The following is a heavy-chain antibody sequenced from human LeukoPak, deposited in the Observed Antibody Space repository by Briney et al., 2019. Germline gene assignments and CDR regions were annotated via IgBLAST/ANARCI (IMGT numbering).Heavy chain of an antibody. J-gene: IGHJ5*02. CDR3: ARADVLPAAIGYSWFDP. CDR1: GGSINTYS. Sequence: SEALSLTCTISGGSINTYSWSWIRQPPGKGLEWVGYIFYTGITNYNPSLQSRVTLSVDTSKNQFSLKLTSVTAADTAVYYCARADVLPAAIGYSWFDPWGQGILVTVSS. CDR2: IFYTGIT. V-gene: IGHV4-59*01. D-gene: IGHD2-2*01.